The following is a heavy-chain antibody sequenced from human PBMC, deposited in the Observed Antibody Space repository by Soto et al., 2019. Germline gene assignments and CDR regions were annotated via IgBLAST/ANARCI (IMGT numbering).Heavy chain of an antibody. D-gene: IGHD2-15*01. Sequence: QITLKESGPTLVKPTQTLTLTCTFSGFSLSTSGVGVGWIRQPPGKALEWLALIYWDDDKRYSPSLKSRLTNTKDTSKNQVVLTMTNMDPVDTATYYCAHSSGYCSGGSCSNWFDPWGQGTLVTVSS. CDR3: AHSSGYCSGGSCSNWFDP. CDR2: IYWDDDK. CDR1: GFSLSTSGVG. J-gene: IGHJ5*02. V-gene: IGHV2-5*02.